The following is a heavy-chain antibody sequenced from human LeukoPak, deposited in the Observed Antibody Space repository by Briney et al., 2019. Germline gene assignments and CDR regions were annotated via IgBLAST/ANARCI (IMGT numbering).Heavy chain of an antibody. CDR1: GYTFTGYY. CDR2: INPNSGGT. CDR3: ARNPAIYCSSTSCSLDVFDI. V-gene: IGHV1-2*04. D-gene: IGHD2-2*01. J-gene: IGHJ3*02. Sequence: ASVKVSCKTSGYTFTGYYMHWVRQAPGQGLEWMGWINPNSGGTNYAQKFQGWVTMTRDTSISTAYMELSRLRSDDTAVYYCARNPAIYCSSTSCSLDVFDIGGKGTMVTVS.